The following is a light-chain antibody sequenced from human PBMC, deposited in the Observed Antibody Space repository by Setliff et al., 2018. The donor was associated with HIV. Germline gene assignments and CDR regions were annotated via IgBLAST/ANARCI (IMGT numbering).Light chain of an antibody. Sequence: ALTQPASVSGSPGQSITISCTGASSDVGGYDYVSWYQQQPGKAPKLMIYDVSIRPSGVSNRFSGSKSDNTASLTISGLQAEDEATYYCSSYSSTSTPVFGGGTQLTVL. V-gene: IGLV2-14*03. CDR3: SSYSSTSTPV. J-gene: IGLJ2*01. CDR1: SSDVGGYDY. CDR2: DVS.